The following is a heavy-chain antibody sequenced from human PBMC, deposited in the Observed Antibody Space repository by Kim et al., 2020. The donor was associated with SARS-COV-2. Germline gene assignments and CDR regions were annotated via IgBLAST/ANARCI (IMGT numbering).Heavy chain of an antibody. J-gene: IGHJ6*01. CDR1: GFTFSSYA. V-gene: IGHV3-30*04. CDR2: ISYDGSNK. D-gene: IGHD6-13*01. Sequence: GGSLRLSCAASGFTFSSYAMHWVRQAPGKGLEWVAVISYDGSNKYYADSVKGRFTISRDNSKNTLYLQMNSLRAEDTAVYYCARTYSSSPRNYYYYGMDV. CDR3: ARTYSSSPRNYYYYGMDV.